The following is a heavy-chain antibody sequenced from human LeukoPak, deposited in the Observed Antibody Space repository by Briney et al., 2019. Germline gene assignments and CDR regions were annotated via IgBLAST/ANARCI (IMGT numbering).Heavy chain of an antibody. J-gene: IGHJ4*02. CDR2: INPISGAT. CDR1: GYTFTIYY. Sequence: ASVKVSFKTSGYTFTIYYMQWVRQAPGHGLEWMGIINPISGATDYAQKFQGRVTMTRDTSTSTVYMELSSLRSEDTAMYYCARLPYRDGVAQDYWGQGTLVTVSS. CDR3: ARLPYRDGVAQDY. D-gene: IGHD3-16*02. V-gene: IGHV1-46*01.